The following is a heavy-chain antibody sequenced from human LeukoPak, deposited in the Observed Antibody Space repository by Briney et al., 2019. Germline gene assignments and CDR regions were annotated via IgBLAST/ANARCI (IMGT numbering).Heavy chain of an antibody. V-gene: IGHV4-38-2*01. D-gene: IGHD6-13*01. J-gene: IGHJ3*02. CDR1: GYSISSGYY. CDR2: IYHGGST. CDR3: ARDSSSSYSDAFDI. Sequence: PSETLSLTCAVSGYSISSGYYWGWIRQPPGKGLEWSGSIYHGGSTYYHPSLKSRVTISVDTSKNQFSLKLSSVTAADTAVYYCARDSSSSYSDAFDIWGQGTMVTVSS.